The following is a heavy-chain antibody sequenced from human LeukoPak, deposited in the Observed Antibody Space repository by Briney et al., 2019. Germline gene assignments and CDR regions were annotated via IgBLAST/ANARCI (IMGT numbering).Heavy chain of an antibody. CDR1: GYSFTSYY. Sequence: ASVKVSCKTSGYSFTSYYIHWVRQAPGQGLEWMGWINPNSGGTNYAQKFQGRVTMTRDTSISTAYMELSRLRSDDTAVYYCASTSILRNDVGYWGQGTLVTVSS. D-gene: IGHD1-1*01. V-gene: IGHV1-2*02. CDR3: ASTSILRNDVGY. J-gene: IGHJ4*02. CDR2: INPNSGGT.